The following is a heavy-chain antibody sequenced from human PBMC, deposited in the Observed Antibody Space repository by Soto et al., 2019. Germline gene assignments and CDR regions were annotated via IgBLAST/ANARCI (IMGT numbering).Heavy chain of an antibody. CDR2: ISGSGGST. D-gene: IGHD6-13*01. J-gene: IGHJ6*02. Sequence: PGWSLRLSCASSVFTFISYAMSWVRQAPGKGLEWVSAISGSGGSTYYADSVKGRFTISRDNSKNTLYLQMNSLRAEDTAVYYCAKDADLAAAGTNYGMDVWGQGTTVPVSS. CDR3: AKDADLAAAGTNYGMDV. V-gene: IGHV3-23*01. CDR1: VFTFISYA.